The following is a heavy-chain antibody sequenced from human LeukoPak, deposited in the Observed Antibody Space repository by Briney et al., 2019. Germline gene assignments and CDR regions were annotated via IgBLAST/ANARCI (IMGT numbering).Heavy chain of an antibody. D-gene: IGHD2/OR15-2a*01. CDR3: ARRGVLRPRIQYYFDY. CDR2: IYYSGST. V-gene: IGHV4-39*07. Sequence: PSETLSLTCTVSGGSISSSSYYWGWIRQPPGKGLEWIGSIYYSGSTYYNPSLKSQVTISVDTSKNQFSLKLSSVTAADTAVYYCARRGVLRPRIQYYFDYWGQGTLVTVSS. J-gene: IGHJ4*02. CDR1: GGSISSSSYY.